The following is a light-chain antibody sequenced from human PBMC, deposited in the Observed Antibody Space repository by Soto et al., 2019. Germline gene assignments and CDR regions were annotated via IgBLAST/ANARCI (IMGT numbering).Light chain of an antibody. CDR1: SSDIGSYNY. J-gene: IGLJ2*01. CDR3: CSYTGSLTLL. V-gene: IGLV2-8*01. Sequence: QSVLTQPPSASGSPGQSVTISCTGTSSDIGSYNYVSWYQQHPGKAPKLMIFEVSKRPSGVPDRFSGSKSGNTASLTISGLQAEDEADYYCCSYTGSLTLLFGGGTKLTVL. CDR2: EVS.